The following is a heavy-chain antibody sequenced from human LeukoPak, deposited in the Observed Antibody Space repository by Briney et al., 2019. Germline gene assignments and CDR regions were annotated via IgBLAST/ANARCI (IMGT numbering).Heavy chain of an antibody. CDR2: ISSSGSTI. D-gene: IGHD5-24*01. V-gene: IGHV3-48*03. J-gene: IGHJ4*02. CDR1: GFTFRSYE. Sequence: HAGGSVRLSCAASGFTFRSYEMNWVRQAPGKGLEWVSFISSSGSTIYYADSVKGRFTISRDNAKNSLYLQMNSLRAEDTAVYYCVDGTPFDYWGQGTLVTVSS. CDR3: VDGTPFDY.